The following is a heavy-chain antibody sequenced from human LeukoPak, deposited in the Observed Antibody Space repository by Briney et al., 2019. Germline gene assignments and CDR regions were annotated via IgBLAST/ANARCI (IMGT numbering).Heavy chain of an antibody. V-gene: IGHV3-21*01. CDR1: GFTFSSYW. CDR3: ARERGAGLTSSWVDY. CDR2: ISSSSSYI. D-gene: IGHD6-13*01. Sequence: GGSLRLSCAASGFTFSSYWMSWVRQAPGKGLEWVSSISSSSSYIYYADSVKGRFTISRDNAKNSLFLQMDSLRAEDTAVYYCARERGAGLTSSWVDYWGRGTLVTVSS. J-gene: IGHJ4*02.